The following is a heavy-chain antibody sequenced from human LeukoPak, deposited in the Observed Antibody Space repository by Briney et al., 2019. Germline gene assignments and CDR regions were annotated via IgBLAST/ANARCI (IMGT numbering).Heavy chain of an antibody. J-gene: IGHJ6*03. CDR1: GGSISSSSYY. Sequence: SETLSLTCTVSGGSISSSSYYWGWIRQPPGKGLEWIASIYYSGSTYYNPSLKSRVTISVDTSKNQFSLKLSSVTAADTAVYYCARVAAPPLGYCYYYMDVWGKGTRVTVSS. CDR2: IYYSGST. V-gene: IGHV4-39*07. CDR3: ARVAAPPLGYCYYYMDV. D-gene: IGHD3-16*01.